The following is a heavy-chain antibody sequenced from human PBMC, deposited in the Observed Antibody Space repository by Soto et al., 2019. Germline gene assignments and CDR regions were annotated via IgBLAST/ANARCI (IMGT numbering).Heavy chain of an antibody. Sequence: EVQLVESGGGLVQPGGSLRLSCAASGFTFSDHYMDWVRQAPGKGLEWVGRTRNKANSYTTEYAASVKGRFTISRDDSKTSLDLQMNSLKTEDTAVYYCAYGGNYYYYGMDVWGQGTTVTVSS. V-gene: IGHV3-72*01. CDR3: AYGGNYYYYGMDV. CDR2: TRNKANSYTT. D-gene: IGHD2-15*01. J-gene: IGHJ6*02. CDR1: GFTFSDHY.